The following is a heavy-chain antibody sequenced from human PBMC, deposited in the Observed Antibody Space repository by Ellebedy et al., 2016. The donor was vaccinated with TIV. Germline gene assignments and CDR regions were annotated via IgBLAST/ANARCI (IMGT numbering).Heavy chain of an antibody. V-gene: IGHV3-23*01. D-gene: IGHD5-12*01. CDR1: GFTFNSYA. CDR3: AKDLRNEVADDAFDI. Sequence: GESLKISCAASGFTFNSYAMSWVRQAPGKGLEWVSTISGSGGSTYYADSVKGRFTISRDNSKNTLYLQMNSLRAEDTAVYYCAKDLRNEVADDAFDIWGQGTMITVSS. CDR2: ISGSGGST. J-gene: IGHJ3*02.